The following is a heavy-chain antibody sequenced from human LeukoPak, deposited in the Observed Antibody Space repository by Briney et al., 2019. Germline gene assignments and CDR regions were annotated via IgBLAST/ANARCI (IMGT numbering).Heavy chain of an antibody. J-gene: IGHJ5*02. Sequence: GGSLRLSCAASGFAFSNIAMTWVRQAPGKGLQWVAAISGTGGSTYSASSMKCRLTISRDNSKHTLYLQRYGLRAEDTAVYYCAKSACPGPLCWFDPWGQGTLVIVSS. CDR2: ISGTGGST. CDR3: AKSACPGPLCWFDP. V-gene: IGHV3-23*01. CDR1: GFAFSNIA. D-gene: IGHD2-2*01.